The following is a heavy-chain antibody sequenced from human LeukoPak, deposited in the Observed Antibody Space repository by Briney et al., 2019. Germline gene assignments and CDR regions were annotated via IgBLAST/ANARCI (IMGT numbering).Heavy chain of an antibody. J-gene: IGHJ5*02. Sequence: ASVKVSCKASGGTFSSYAISWVRQAPGQGLEWMGGIIPIFGTANCAQKFQGRVTITADKSTSTAYMELSSLRSEDTAVYYCASGKGSGSLNWFDPWGQGTLVTVSS. CDR1: GGTFSSYA. V-gene: IGHV1-69*06. CDR2: IIPIFGTA. D-gene: IGHD3-10*01. CDR3: ASGKGSGSLNWFDP.